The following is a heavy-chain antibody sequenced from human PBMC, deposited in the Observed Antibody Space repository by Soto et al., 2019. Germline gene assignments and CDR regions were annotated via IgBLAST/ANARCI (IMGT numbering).Heavy chain of an antibody. CDR3: ARAIRNQLLSDY. CDR1: GYTFTDYD. D-gene: IGHD1-26*01. CDR2: MNPDSANT. J-gene: IGHJ4*02. V-gene: IGHV1-8*01. Sequence: QVQLVQSGAEVKQPGASVKVSCRASGYTFTDYDISWVRQATGQGLEWMGWMNPDSANTGYAQKFKGRVTMTRDTSISTAYMELNSLTSEDTAVYYCARAIRNQLLSDYWGQGTLVTVSS.